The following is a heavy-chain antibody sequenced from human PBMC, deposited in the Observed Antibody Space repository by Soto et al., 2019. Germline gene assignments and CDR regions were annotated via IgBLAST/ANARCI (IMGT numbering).Heavy chain of an antibody. Sequence: GESLKISCKGSEYSFGNYWIAWVRQMPGKGLEWMGIIYPGDSDTRYSPSFQGQVTISADKPINTAHLQWSSLKASDTAMYYCVRRHGNSHFDYWGQGTQVTVSS. J-gene: IGHJ4*02. V-gene: IGHV5-51*01. CDR2: IYPGDSDT. CDR1: EYSFGNYW. CDR3: VRRHGNSHFDY. D-gene: IGHD4-4*01.